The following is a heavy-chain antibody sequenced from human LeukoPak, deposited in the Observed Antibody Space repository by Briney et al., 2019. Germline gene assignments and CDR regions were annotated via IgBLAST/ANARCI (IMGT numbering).Heavy chain of an antibody. J-gene: IGHJ5*02. D-gene: IGHD4-17*01. CDR1: GYSFTSYW. Sequence: GESLKISCKGSGYSFTSYWIGWVRQMPGKGLEWMGIIYPGDSDTRYSPSFQGQVTISADKSISTAYLQWSSLKASDAAMYYCARRSSAYGAGFDPWGQGTLVTVSS. CDR3: ARRSSAYGAGFDP. CDR2: IYPGDSDT. V-gene: IGHV5-51*01.